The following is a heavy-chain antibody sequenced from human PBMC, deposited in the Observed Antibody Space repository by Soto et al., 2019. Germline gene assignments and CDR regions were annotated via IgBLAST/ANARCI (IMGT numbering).Heavy chain of an antibody. Sequence: ASVKVSCKXSGYTSTSYGISWVRQAPGQGLEWMGWISAYNGNTNYAQKLQGRVTMTTDTSTSTAYMELRSLRSDDTAVYYCARDLNDFWSGYGMDVWGQGTTVTVSS. V-gene: IGHV1-18*01. CDR2: ISAYNGNT. D-gene: IGHD3-3*01. CDR3: ARDLNDFWSGYGMDV. CDR1: GYTSTSYG. J-gene: IGHJ6*02.